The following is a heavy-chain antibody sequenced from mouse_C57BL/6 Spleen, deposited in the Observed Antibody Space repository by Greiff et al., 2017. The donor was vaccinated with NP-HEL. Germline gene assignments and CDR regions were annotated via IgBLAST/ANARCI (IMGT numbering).Heavy chain of an antibody. D-gene: IGHD1-1*01. CDR3: ARDDGSPFAY. V-gene: IGHV3-1*01. J-gene: IGHJ3*01. CDR2: ISYSGST. CDR1: GYSITSGYD. Sequence: VQLQQSGPGMVKPSQSLSLTCTVTGYSITSGYDWHWIRHFPGNKLEWMGYISYSGSTNYNPSLKSRISITHDTSKNHFFLKLNSVTTEDTATYYCARDDGSPFAYWGQGTLVTVSA.